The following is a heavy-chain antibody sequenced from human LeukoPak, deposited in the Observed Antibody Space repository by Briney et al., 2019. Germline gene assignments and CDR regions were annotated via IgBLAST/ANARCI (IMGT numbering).Heavy chain of an antibody. CDR2: ISSSSSYI. CDR1: GFTFSNYN. Sequence: GGSLRLSCAASGFTFSNYNMNWVRRAPGKGLEWVSSISSSSSYIYYADSVKGRFTISRDNANNSLYLQMNSLRAEDTTVYYCARGDSGGMDYWGQGTLVTVSS. D-gene: IGHD3-16*01. V-gene: IGHV3-21*01. J-gene: IGHJ4*02. CDR3: ARGDSGGMDY.